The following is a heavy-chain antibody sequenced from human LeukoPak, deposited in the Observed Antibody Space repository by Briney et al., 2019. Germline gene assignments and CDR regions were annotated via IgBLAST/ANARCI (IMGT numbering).Heavy chain of an antibody. J-gene: IGHJ4*02. D-gene: IGHD3-10*01. V-gene: IGHV3-23*01. CDR1: GFTFSSYA. CDR2: ISGSGGST. CDR3: AKLSSYYYGSGSYSFSDY. Sequence: GGSLRLSCAASGFTFSSYAMSWVRQAPGKGLEWVSAISGSGGSTYYADSVKGRFTISRDNSKNTLYLQMNSLRAEDTAVYYCAKLSSYYYGSGSYSFSDYWGQGTLVTVSS.